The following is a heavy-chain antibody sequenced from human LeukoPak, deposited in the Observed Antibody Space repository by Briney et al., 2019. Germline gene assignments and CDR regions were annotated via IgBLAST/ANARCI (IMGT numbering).Heavy chain of an antibody. CDR3: AKESSPTGDAFDY. CDR2: ISWNSGSI. J-gene: IGHJ4*02. V-gene: IGHV3-9*01. CDR1: GFTFYDYA. Sequence: PGRSLRLSCAASGFTFYDYAMHGVRHAPGKGLEGVSGISWNSGSIGYADSVKGRFTISRDNAKNSLYLQMNSLRAEATALYYCAKESSPTGDAFDYWGQGTLVTVSS.